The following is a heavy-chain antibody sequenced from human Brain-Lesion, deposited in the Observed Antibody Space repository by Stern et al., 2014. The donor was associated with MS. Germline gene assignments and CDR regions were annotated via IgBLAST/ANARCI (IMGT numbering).Heavy chain of an antibody. D-gene: IGHD1-14*01. CDR2: SSGNSCTI. Sequence: VQLVQSGGDLVQPARTLRLSCAAFGFTFDDYAMHWVRQAQGQGLGWDAGSSGNSCTIGYADSVKGGFTTSRDNAYSSLYLQMNSLRPEDTALYYCARDITGSSAYFDYWGQGTLVTVSS. V-gene: IGHV3-9*01. J-gene: IGHJ4*02. CDR3: ARDITGSSAYFDY. CDR1: GFTFDDYA.